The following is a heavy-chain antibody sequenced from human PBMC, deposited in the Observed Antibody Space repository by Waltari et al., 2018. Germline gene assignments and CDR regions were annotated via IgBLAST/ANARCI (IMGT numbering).Heavy chain of an antibody. J-gene: IGHJ5*02. V-gene: IGHV4-38-2*01. CDR1: GYSISSGYY. CDR3: VRGSMTTVTDWFDP. D-gene: IGHD4-4*01. CDR2: IYHSGST. Sequence: QVQLQESGPGLVKPSETLSLTCAVSGYSISSGYYWGWIRQPPGKGLEWIGNIYHSGSTYYNPSLQSRVTISVDTSKNQFSLNLRFVTAADTAFYYCVRGSMTTVTDWFDPWGQGTLVTVSS.